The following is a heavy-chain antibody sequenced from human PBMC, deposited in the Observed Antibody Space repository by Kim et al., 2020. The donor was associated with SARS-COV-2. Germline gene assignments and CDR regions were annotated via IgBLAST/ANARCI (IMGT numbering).Heavy chain of an antibody. CDR1: GGTFSSYA. D-gene: IGHD3-16*01. V-gene: IGHV1-69*13. J-gene: IGHJ6*02. CDR3: ARRGTRDITFGGVTNDYYYGMDV. CDR2: IIPIFGTA. Sequence: SVKVSCKASGGTFSSYAISWVRQAPGQGLEWMGGIIPIFGTANYAQKFQGRVTITADESTSTAYMELSSMRSEDTAVYYCARRGTRDITFGGVTNDYYYGMDVWGQGTTVTVSS.